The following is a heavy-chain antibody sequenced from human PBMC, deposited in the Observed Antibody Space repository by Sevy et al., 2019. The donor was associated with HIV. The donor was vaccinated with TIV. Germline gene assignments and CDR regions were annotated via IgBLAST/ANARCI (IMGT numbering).Heavy chain of an antibody. CDR3: AREGCTKHHDY. V-gene: IGHV3-23*01. J-gene: IGHJ4*02. Sequence: GGSLRLSCAASGFTFSKYSMRWVRQPPGKGLEWVSTLSFGCGEINYADSVKGRFTISRDNSKSSVYLQMNNLRPEDTAVYYCAREGCTKHHDYWGQGTLVTVSS. D-gene: IGHD2-8*01. CDR2: LSFGCGEI. CDR1: GFTFSKYS.